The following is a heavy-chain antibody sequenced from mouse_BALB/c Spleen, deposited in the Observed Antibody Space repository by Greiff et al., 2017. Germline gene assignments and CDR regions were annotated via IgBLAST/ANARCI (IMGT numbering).Heavy chain of an antibody. J-gene: IGHJ3*01. CDR3: ARGDGSSFAY. CDR1: GYTFTSYW. CDR2: IDPSDSYT. Sequence: VQLQQPGAELVKPGASVKLSCKASGYTFTSYWMHWVKQRPGQGLEWIGEIDPSDSYTNYNQKFKGKATLTVDKSSSTAYMQLSSLTSEDSAVYDCARGDGSSFAYWGQGTLVTVSA. V-gene: IGHV1-69*02. D-gene: IGHD1-1*01.